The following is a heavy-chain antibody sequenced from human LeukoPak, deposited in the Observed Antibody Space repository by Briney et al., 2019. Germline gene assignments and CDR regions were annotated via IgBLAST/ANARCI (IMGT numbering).Heavy chain of an antibody. V-gene: IGHV4-59*08. D-gene: IGHD3-22*01. CDR2: IYYSGST. Sequence: SETLSLTCTVSGGSISSYYWSWIRQPPGKGLEWIGYIYYSGSTNYNPSLKSRVTISVDTSKNQFSLKLSSVTAADTAVYYCARHSPGITMIVVVGEIDYWGQGTLVTVSS. CDR1: GGSISSYY. J-gene: IGHJ4*02. CDR3: ARHSPGITMIVVVGEIDY.